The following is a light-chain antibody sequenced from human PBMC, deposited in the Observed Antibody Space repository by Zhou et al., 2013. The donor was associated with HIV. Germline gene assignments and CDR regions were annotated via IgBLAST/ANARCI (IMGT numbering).Light chain of an antibody. J-gene: IGKJ5*01. V-gene: IGKV1-39*01. CDR1: QSISTY. Sequence: IQMTQSPSSLSASVGDSVTITCRASQSISTYLSWYQHRPGTAPKLLIYAASTLQTGVPSRFSGSGSGVEFTLSINSLQPEDFATYYCQQSHSSPPTFGQGTRLEI. CDR3: QQSHSSPPT. CDR2: AAS.